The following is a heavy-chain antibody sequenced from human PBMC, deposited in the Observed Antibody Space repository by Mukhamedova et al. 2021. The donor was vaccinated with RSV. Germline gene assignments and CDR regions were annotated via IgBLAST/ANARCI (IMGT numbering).Heavy chain of an antibody. CDR3: ARDRAVVLGSWFDP. D-gene: IGHD2-21*01. Sequence: LKSRVTMLVDTSKNQFSLKLSSVTAADTAVYYCARDRAVVLGSWFDPWGQGTPVTVSS. J-gene: IGHJ5*02. V-gene: IGHV4-4*06.